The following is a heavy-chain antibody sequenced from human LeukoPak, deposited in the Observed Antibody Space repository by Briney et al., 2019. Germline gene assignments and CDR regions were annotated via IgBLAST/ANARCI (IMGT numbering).Heavy chain of an antibody. CDR3: LRDSSGYYYAEYFQH. CDR2: IYSDGGT. Sequence: GGSLRLSCAASGFTVSNNYMSWVRQAPGKGLEWVSVIYSDGGTYYADSVKGRFTISRDNSKNTLYLQVNSLRAEDTAVYYCLRDSSGYYYAEYFQHWGQGTLVTVSS. CDR1: GFTVSNNY. D-gene: IGHD3-22*01. V-gene: IGHV3-53*01. J-gene: IGHJ1*01.